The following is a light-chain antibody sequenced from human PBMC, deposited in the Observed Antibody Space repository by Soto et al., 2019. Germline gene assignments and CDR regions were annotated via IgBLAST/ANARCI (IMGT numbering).Light chain of an antibody. Sequence: DIQMTQSPSSLSVSVGDRVTITCRASQSISSYLNWYQQKPGKAPKLLIYAASSLKRGVTSRFSGSGSGTEFTLTISRLQPEDFATYYCQQGYSTPRTLGQGTQLEIK. CDR3: QQGYSTPRT. CDR1: QSISSY. J-gene: IGKJ2*01. V-gene: IGKV1-39*01. CDR2: AAS.